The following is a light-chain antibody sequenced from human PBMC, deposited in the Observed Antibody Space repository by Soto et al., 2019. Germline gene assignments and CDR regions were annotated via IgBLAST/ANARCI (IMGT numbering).Light chain of an antibody. Sequence: DIQMTQSPSTLSASVGDRVTITCRASQSISSWLAWYQQKPGKAPKLLIYDASSLESGVPSRFSGSGSGTEFTLTISSLQPDDFATNYCQQYNSYSPWTFGQGTKV. CDR1: QSISSW. V-gene: IGKV1-5*01. CDR3: QQYNSYSPWT. CDR2: DAS. J-gene: IGKJ1*01.